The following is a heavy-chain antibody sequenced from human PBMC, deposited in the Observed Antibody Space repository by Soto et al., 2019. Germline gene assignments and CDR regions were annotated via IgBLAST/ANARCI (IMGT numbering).Heavy chain of an antibody. V-gene: IGHV3-7*03. J-gene: IGHJ4*02. CDR1: GFSFSFYW. CDR2: VKQDGSEK. CDR3: VRDYGRSYFDY. D-gene: IGHD3-16*01. Sequence: PGGSLRLSCAASGFSFSFYWMTWVRQAPGKGLEWVANVKQDGSEKYYVDSVRGRFTVSRDNAKNSVYLQMNGLRADDTAMYYCVRDYGRSYFDYWGQGTLVTVSS.